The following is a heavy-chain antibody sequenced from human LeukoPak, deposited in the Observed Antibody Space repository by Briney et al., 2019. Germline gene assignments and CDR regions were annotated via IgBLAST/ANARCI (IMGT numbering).Heavy chain of an antibody. D-gene: IGHD2-21*01. CDR1: GFTFSSYW. V-gene: IGHV3-48*04. CDR3: ARRLPIAGGSSHAFNV. J-gene: IGHJ3*01. CDR2: ISSSGSTI. Sequence: GGALRLSCAASGFTFSSYWMSWVRQAPGKGLEGVSYISSSGSTIYYADSVQGRFTISRDNAKNSLYLQMNGLRAEDTAVYYCARRLPIAGGSSHAFNVWGQGTMVTVSS.